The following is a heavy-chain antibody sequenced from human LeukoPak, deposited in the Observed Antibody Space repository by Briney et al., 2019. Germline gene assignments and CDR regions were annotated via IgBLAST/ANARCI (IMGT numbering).Heavy chain of an antibody. D-gene: IGHD3-22*01. V-gene: IGHV3-7*01. CDR1: GFTFSSYW. J-gene: IGHJ4*02. CDR3: ARITYYYDSSGYYYPYYFDY. Sequence: GGSLRLPCAASGFTFSSYWMSWVRQAPGKGLEWVANIKQDGSEKYYVDSVKGRFTISRDNAKNSLYLQMNSLRAEDTAVYYCARITYYYDSSGYYYPYYFDYWGQGTLVTVSS. CDR2: IKQDGSEK.